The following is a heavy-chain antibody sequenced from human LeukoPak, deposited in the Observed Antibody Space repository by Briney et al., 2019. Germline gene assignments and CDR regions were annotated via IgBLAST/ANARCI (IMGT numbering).Heavy chain of an antibody. V-gene: IGHV3-7*01. CDR1: GFTFSDSW. CDR3: ASSRYSGYDLGY. D-gene: IGHD5-12*01. CDR2: MKQDGSEK. J-gene: IGHJ4*02. Sequence: GGSLRLSCVSSGFTFSDSWMGWVRRAPGKGLEWVANMKQDGSEKYYVDSVKGRFTISRDNAKNSLYLQMNSLRDEDTAVYYCASSRYSGYDLGYWGQGTLVTVSS.